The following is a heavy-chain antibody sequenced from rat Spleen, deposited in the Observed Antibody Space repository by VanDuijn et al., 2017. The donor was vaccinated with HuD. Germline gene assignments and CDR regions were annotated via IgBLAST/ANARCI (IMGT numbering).Heavy chain of an antibody. CDR1: GFTFSNYG. D-gene: IGHD1-12*02. J-gene: IGHJ2*01. CDR2: ISTDGGTT. Sequence: EVHLVESGGGLVQPGRSLKLSCAASGFTFSNYGIHWIRQAPTKGLEWVASISTDGGTTYYRESVKGRFTVSRDNAKNTLYLQMDSLTSEDTATYYCARPPYDGTYYHYFDYWGQGVMVTVSS. CDR3: ARPPYDGTYYHYFDY. V-gene: IGHV5-19*01.